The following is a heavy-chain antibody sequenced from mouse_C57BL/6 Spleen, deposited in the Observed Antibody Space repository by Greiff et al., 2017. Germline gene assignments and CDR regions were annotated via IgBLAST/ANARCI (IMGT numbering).Heavy chain of an antibody. Sequence: EVHLVESEGGLVQPGSSMKLSCTASGFTFSDYYMASVRQVPDKGLEWIANINYDGSSTYYLDSLKSRFIISRDNAKNILYLQMSSLKSEDTATYYCARAVVARGYFDVWGTGTTVTVSS. CDR2: INYDGSST. D-gene: IGHD1-1*01. V-gene: IGHV5-16*01. CDR3: ARAVVARGYFDV. CDR1: GFTFSDYY. J-gene: IGHJ1*03.